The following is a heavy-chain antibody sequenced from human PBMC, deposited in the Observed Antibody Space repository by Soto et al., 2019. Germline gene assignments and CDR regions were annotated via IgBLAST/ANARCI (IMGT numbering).Heavy chain of an antibody. CDR2: IYYSGST. Sequence: SETLSLTCTVSGGSISGYYWSWIRKPPGKGLEWIGYIYYSGSTNYNPSLKSRVTISVDTSKNQFSLNLSSVTAADTAVYYCARHKWYSSGGLDYWGQGTLVTVSS. V-gene: IGHV4-59*08. CDR1: GGSISGYY. CDR3: ARHKWYSSGGLDY. J-gene: IGHJ4*02. D-gene: IGHD6-19*01.